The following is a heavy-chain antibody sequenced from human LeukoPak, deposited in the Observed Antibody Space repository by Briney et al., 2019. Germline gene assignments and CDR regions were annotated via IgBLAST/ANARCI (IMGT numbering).Heavy chain of an antibody. CDR3: ASFHSRTLRYFDLDY. D-gene: IGHD3-9*01. J-gene: IGHJ4*02. Sequence: SETLSLTCKVSGASTSSDSYYWGWIRQPPGKGLEWIANIYHSGTTHYNPSLKSRVSISVDATKNQFSLMPSSVTAADTAVYYCASFHSRTLRYFDLDYWGQGTLVTVSS. CDR1: GASTSSDSYY. CDR2: IYHSGTT. V-gene: IGHV4-39*01.